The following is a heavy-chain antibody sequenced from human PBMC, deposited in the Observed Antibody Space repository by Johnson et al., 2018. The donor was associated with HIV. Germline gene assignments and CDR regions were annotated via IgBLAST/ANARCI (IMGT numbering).Heavy chain of an antibody. CDR1: GFSLSRYW. J-gene: IGHJ3*02. D-gene: IGHD3-22*01. CDR2: INSDGRST. V-gene: IGHV3-74*01. Sequence: VQLVESGGGLVQPGGSLRLSCAGSGFSLSRYWMHWVRQAPGKGLVWVSRINSDGRSTTYADSAQGRFSISRDNAKNTLYLQMNSLRAEDTAVYYCARERDDYESSGYWGDAFDIGGQGTMVTVSS. CDR3: ARERDDYESSGYWGDAFDI.